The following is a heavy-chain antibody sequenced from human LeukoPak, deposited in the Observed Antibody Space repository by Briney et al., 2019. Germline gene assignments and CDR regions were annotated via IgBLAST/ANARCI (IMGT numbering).Heavy chain of an antibody. Sequence: PSETLSLTCTVSGYSISSGYYWGWIRQPPGKGLEWIGSIYHSGSTYYNPSLKSRVTISVDTSKNQFSLKLSSVTAADTAVYYCAIIPPGYKYGFDYWGQGTLVTVSS. CDR1: GYSISSGYY. V-gene: IGHV4-38-2*02. CDR2: IYHSGST. J-gene: IGHJ4*02. D-gene: IGHD5-18*01. CDR3: AIIPPGYKYGFDY.